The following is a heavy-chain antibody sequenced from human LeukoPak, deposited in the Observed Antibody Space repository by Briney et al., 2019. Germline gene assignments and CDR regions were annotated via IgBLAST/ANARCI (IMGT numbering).Heavy chain of an antibody. CDR2: ISGSGGST. Sequence: PGGSLRLSCAASGFTFSSYAMSSVRQAPGKGLEWVSAISGSGGSTYYADSVKGRFTISRDNSKNTLYLQMNSLRAEDTAVYYCAKVISGLATMLPFDYWGQGTLVTVSS. CDR1: GFTFSSYA. V-gene: IGHV3-23*01. D-gene: IGHD5-24*01. CDR3: AKVISGLATMLPFDY. J-gene: IGHJ4*02.